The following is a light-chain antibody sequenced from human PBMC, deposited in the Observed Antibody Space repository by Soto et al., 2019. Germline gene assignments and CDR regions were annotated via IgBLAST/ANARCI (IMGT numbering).Light chain of an antibody. CDR3: CSYAGTYTGV. CDR2: DVT. V-gene: IGLV2-11*01. J-gene: IGLJ3*02. Sequence: QSALTQPRSVSGSPGQSVTISCTGTSSDVGGFSWYQQYPGKAPKLMIYDVTKRPSGVPDRFSGSKSGNTASLTISGLQVEDEADYYCCSYAGTYTGVFGGGTKVTVL. CDR1: SSDVGG.